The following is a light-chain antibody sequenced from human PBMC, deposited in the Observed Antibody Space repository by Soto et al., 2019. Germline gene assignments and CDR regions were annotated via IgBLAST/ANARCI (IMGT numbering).Light chain of an antibody. J-gene: IGKJ1*01. Sequence: EIVMTQSTSTLSVSSGERATLSCGASQSVSSNLAWYQQKPGQAPRLLIYGASTRATGIPARFSGSGSGTEFTLTISSLQSEDFAVYYCQQYNNWPPWTFGQGTKVDIK. CDR2: GAS. V-gene: IGKV3-15*01. CDR1: QSVSSN. CDR3: QQYNNWPPWT.